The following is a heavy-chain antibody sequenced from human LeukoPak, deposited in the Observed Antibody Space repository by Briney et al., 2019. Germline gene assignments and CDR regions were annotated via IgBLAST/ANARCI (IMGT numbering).Heavy chain of an antibody. V-gene: IGHV4-34*01. D-gene: IGHD2-8*02. J-gene: IGHJ3*01. CDR2: INHSVSP. CDR3: ARDQRLSGGHDASDV. Sequence: SETLSLTRAVYGGSFSGYYWSWIRLPPGKGLEWIGEINHSVSPSYNPSLKSRVTISVDTPKNHFSPILPAVTAADTAEYFCARDQRLSGGHDASDVWGRGKMVIVSS. CDR1: GGSFSGYY.